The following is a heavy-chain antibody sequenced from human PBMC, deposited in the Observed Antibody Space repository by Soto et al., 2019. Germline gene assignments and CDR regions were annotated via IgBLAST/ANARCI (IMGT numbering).Heavy chain of an antibody. Sequence: QVQLVQSGAEVKKPGASVKVSCKASGYTFTSYGISWVRQAPGQGLEWMGWISAYNGNTNYAQKLQGRVTMTTDTXASTADMGLRSLRSDDTAVYYGARDASRAEPAPGHWGQGTLVTVSS. CDR3: ARDASRAEPAPGH. D-gene: IGHD1-26*01. CDR2: ISAYNGNT. CDR1: GYTFTSYG. J-gene: IGHJ4*02. V-gene: IGHV1-18*01.